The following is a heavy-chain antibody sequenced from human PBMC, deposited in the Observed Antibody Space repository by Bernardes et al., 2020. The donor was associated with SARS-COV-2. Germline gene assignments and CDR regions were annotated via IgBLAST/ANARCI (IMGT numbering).Heavy chain of an antibody. CDR2: ISSSGSTI. CDR3: AKGGGGPSSAFDY. Sequence: GGSLRLSCAASGFTFSSYEMNWVRQAPGKGLEWVSYISSSGSTIYYADSVKGRFTISRDNSKNTLYLQMNSLRAEDTAVYYCAKGGGGPSSAFDYWGQGPWSPSPQ. CDR1: GFTFSSYE. D-gene: IGHD3-16*01. J-gene: IGHJ4*02. V-gene: IGHV3-48*03.